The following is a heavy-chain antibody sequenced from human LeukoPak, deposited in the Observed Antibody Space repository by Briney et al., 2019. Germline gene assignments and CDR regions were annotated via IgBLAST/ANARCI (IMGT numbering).Heavy chain of an antibody. Sequence: GRSLRLSCAASGFTFSSYSMNWVRQAPGKGLEWVSSISSSSSYIYYADSVKGRLTISRDNAKNSLYLQMNSLRAEDTAVYYCARDDHDYYGPDVWGQGTTVTVSS. D-gene: IGHD3-10*01. CDR2: ISSSSSYI. V-gene: IGHV3-21*01. J-gene: IGHJ6*02. CDR1: GFTFSSYS. CDR3: ARDDHDYYGPDV.